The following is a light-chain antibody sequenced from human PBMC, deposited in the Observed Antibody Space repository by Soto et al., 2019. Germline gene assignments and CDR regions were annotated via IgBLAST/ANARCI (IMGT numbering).Light chain of an antibody. CDR3: QHSYSTWT. J-gene: IGKJ1*01. CDR2: AAS. CDR1: QSISSY. V-gene: IGKV1-39*01. Sequence: DIQMTQSPSSLSASVGDRVTITCRASQSISSYLNWYQQKPGKAPKLLIYAASSLQSGVPSRFSGSGSGTDFTLIISSLQPEDFATYYGQHSYSTWTFGQGTKVEIK.